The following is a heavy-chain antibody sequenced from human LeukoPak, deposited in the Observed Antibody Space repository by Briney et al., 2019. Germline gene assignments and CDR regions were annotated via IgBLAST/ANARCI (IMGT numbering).Heavy chain of an antibody. J-gene: IGHJ4*02. D-gene: IGHD3-22*01. CDR3: ARNPYYYDTTGYPGYCDY. CDR2: ISSSSSTI. Sequence: GGSLRLSCAASGFTFSSFSMNWVRQAPGRGLEWVSYISSSSSTIYYADSVKGRFTISRDNAKNSLYLQMNSLRAEDTAVYYCARNPYYYDTTGYPGYCDYWGQGALVTVSS. V-gene: IGHV3-48*01. CDR1: GFTFSSFS.